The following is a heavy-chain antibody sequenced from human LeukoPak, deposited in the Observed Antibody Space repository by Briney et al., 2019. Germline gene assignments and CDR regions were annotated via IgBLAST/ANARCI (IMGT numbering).Heavy chain of an antibody. CDR2: IKTKAESYAT. CDR3: TRLSGGNSDSYYYGLDV. Sequence: GGSLRLSCAASGFTVSNNYMSWVRQDSGKGLEWVARIKTKAESYATAYVASVKGRFTISRDDSKNTAYLQMDSLKTEDTAMYYCTRLSGGNSDSYYYGLDVLGQGTTVTVSS. V-gene: IGHV3-73*01. J-gene: IGHJ6*02. D-gene: IGHD4-23*01. CDR1: GFTVSNNY.